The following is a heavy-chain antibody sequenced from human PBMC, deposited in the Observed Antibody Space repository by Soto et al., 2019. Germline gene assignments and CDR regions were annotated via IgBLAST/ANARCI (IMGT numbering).Heavy chain of an antibody. J-gene: IGHJ6*02. CDR2: IYPGDSDT. V-gene: IGHV5-51*01. Sequence: GESLKISCKGSGYTFTNYWIGWVRQMPGKGLEWMGIIYPGDSDTKYNPSLQGQVTISADKSITTTYLQWSSLKASDTAIYYCAASIFYYGMDVWGQGTTVTVAS. CDR3: AASIFYYGMDV. CDR1: GYTFTNYW.